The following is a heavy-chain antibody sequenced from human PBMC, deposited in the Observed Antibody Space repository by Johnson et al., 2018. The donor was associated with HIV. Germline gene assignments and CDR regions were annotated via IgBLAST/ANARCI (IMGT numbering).Heavy chain of an antibody. V-gene: IGHV3-66*04. D-gene: IGHD4-11*01. CDR3: ARPLKNFPSNFDAFDI. CDR1: GFTVSSNY. J-gene: IGHJ3*02. CDR2: IYSGGST. Sequence: VQLVESGGGLVKPGGSLRLSCAASGFTVSSNYMSWVRQAPGKGLEWVSVIYSGGSTYYADSVKGRFTISRDNSKNTVYLQMNSLRAEDTAVYYCARPLKNFPSNFDAFDIWGQGTMVTVSS.